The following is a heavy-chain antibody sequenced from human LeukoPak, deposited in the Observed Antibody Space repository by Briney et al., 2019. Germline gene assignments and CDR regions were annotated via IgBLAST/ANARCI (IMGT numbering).Heavy chain of an antibody. Sequence: GESLKISCKGSGYSFTSYWISWVRQMPGKGLEWMGRIDPSDSYTNYSPSFQGHVTISADKSISTAYLQWSSLKASDTVMYYCASGIGQWLGTDYYYGMDVWGQGTTVTVSS. V-gene: IGHV5-10-1*01. D-gene: IGHD6-19*01. J-gene: IGHJ6*02. CDR3: ASGIGQWLGTDYYYGMDV. CDR2: IDPSDSYT. CDR1: GYSFTSYW.